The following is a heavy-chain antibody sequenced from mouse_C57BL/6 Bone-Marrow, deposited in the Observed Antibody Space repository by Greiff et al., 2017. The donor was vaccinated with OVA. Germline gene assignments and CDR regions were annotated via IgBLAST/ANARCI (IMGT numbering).Heavy chain of an antibody. CDR3: ARSYECYYVDD. CDR1: GFTFSSYA. Sequence: EVKVVESGGGLVKPGGSLKLSCAASGFTFSSYAMSWVRQTPEKRLEWVATISDGGSYTYYPDNVKGRFTISRDNAKNNLYLQMSHLKSEDTAMYDCARSYECYYVDDWGQGTTLTVSS. V-gene: IGHV5-4*03. CDR2: ISDGGSYT. D-gene: IGHD2-3*01. J-gene: IGHJ2*01.